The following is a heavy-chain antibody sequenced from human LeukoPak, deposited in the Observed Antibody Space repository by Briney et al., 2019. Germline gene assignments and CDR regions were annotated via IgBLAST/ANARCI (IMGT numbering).Heavy chain of an antibody. CDR1: GGTFSSYA. CDR3: ARCGGDCSRFDY. J-gene: IGHJ4*02. Sequence: PVKVSCKASGGTFSSYAISWVRQAPGQGFEWMGGISPIFGTANYAQKFQGRVTITADESTSTAYMELSSLRSEDTAVYYCARCGGDCSRFDYWGQGTLVTVSS. V-gene: IGHV1-69*13. D-gene: IGHD2-21*01. CDR2: ISPIFGTA.